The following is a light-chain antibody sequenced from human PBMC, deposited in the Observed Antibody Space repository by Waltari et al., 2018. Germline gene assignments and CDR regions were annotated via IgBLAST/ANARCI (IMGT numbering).Light chain of an antibody. CDR2: DNS. V-gene: IGLV1-51*01. J-gene: IGLJ2*01. Sequence: QSVLTQPPSVSAAPGQKVTISCSGNSSNIGNSRVSWYQQFPGKVPKLLIYDNSFRPSGLPDRFSGSKSGTSATLGITGLQSGDEALYYCACWDRSLAAAVFGAGTTLTVL. CDR3: ACWDRSLAAAV. CDR1: SSNIGNSR.